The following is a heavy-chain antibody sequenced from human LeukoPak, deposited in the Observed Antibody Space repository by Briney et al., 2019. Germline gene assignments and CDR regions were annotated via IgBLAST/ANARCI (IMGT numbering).Heavy chain of an antibody. CDR1: GFTFSSYG. D-gene: IGHD6-13*01. J-gene: IGHJ4*02. Sequence: PGGSLRLSCAASGFTFSSYGMHWVRQAPGKGLEWVAFIRYDGSNKYYADSVKGRFTISRDNSKNTLYLQMNSLRAEDTAVYYCTSPPRSSWSTGVDYWGQGTLATVSS. CDR2: IRYDGSNK. CDR3: TSPPRSSWSTGVDY. V-gene: IGHV3-30*02.